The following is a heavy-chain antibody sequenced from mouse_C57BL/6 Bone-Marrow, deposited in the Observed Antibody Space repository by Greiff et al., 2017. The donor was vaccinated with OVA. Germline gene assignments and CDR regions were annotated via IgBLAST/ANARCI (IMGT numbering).Heavy chain of an antibody. J-gene: IGHJ2*01. D-gene: IGHD2-1*01. CDR1: GYSITSGYY. CDR2: ISYDGSN. CDR3: ARAIYYGNLDY. V-gene: IGHV3-6*01. Sequence: EVQVVESGPGLVKPSQSLSLTCSVTGYSITSGYYWNWIRQFPGNKLEWMGYISYDGSNNYNPSLKNRISITRDTSKNQFFLKLNSVTTEDTATYYCARAIYYGNLDYWGQGTTLTVSS.